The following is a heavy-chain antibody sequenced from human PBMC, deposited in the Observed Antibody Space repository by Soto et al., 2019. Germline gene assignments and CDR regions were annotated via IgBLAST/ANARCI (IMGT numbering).Heavy chain of an antibody. CDR3: AHSRNLITEDAQVGDFDY. J-gene: IGHJ4*02. V-gene: IGHV2-5*02. CDR2: IYWDDDE. CDR1: GFSLNTDGEG. D-gene: IGHD3-10*01. Sequence: QITLKESGPTQVKPTQTLTLTCSFSGFSLNTDGEGVGWVRQPPGEALEWLALIYWDDDERYSPSLKTRLTVTKGPYKNQVVLIMANMDPVDTATYYCAHSRNLITEDAQVGDFDYWGQGTLVTVSS.